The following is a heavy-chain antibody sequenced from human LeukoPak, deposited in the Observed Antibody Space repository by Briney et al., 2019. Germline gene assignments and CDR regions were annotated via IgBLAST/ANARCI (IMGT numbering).Heavy chain of an antibody. Sequence: SVTLSLPCTVSVDSNHDGHWLWLPQPPGQGLEGIGYIYHSGSTSYNPSLKSRVTISLDTSKNQSSLKLSSVTAADTAVYYCARVGTYYRSLDSWGQGTLVTVSS. J-gene: IGHJ4*02. CDR1: VDSNHDGH. V-gene: IGHV4-59*01. D-gene: IGHD3-10*01. CDR2: IYHSGST. CDR3: ARVGTYYRSLDS.